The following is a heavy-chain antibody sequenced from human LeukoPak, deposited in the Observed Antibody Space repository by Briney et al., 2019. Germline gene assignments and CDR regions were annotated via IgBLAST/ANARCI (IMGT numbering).Heavy chain of an antibody. CDR1: GFTFSSYA. Sequence: GGSLRLSCAASGFTFSSYAMSWVRQAPGNGLEWGSAISGSGGRTYYADSVKGRFTISRDNSPTPLYLQMNSLRAEATAVYYCAKDASIGSSGSWGPGTLVTVYS. J-gene: IGHJ4*02. CDR2: ISGSGGRT. V-gene: IGHV3-23*01. D-gene: IGHD5-12*01. CDR3: AKDASIGSSGS.